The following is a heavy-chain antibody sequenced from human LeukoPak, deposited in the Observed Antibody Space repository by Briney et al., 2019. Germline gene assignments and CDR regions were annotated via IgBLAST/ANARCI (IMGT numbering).Heavy chain of an antibody. J-gene: IGHJ4*02. Sequence: GGSLRLSCAASGFTFSSYAMSWVRQAPGKGLEWVSSISTGGGRTYYADSVKGRFTISRDNSKNTLYLQMNSLRAEDTAVYYCAKLNTYYYDSSGHYGWNYFDYWGQGTLVTVSS. CDR3: AKLNTYYYDSSGHYGWNYFDY. CDR2: ISTGGGRT. V-gene: IGHV3-23*01. D-gene: IGHD3-22*01. CDR1: GFTFSSYA.